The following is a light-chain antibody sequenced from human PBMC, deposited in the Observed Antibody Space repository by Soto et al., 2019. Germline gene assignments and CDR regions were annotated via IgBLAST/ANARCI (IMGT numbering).Light chain of an antibody. CDR2: ATS. CDR1: QSVGNN. J-gene: IGKJ4*01. CDR3: QQYVDWPLT. Sequence: EIVVTQSPATLSVSPGERATLSCRASQSVGNNFDWYQQKPGQAPRLLIFATSTKATGVPARLSGSGSGTELTRTSSSLQSEDFAVYYCQQYVDWPLTFGGGAKVEIE. V-gene: IGKV3-15*01.